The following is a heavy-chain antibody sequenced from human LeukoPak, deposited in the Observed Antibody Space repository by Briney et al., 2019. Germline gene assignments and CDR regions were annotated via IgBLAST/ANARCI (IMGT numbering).Heavy chain of an antibody. D-gene: IGHD7-27*01. Sequence: SEALSLTCTVSGGSISSYYWTWIRQHPGKGLEWIGNICDDGSTYYNPSLKSRVTISVDTSKNHFSLQLTSVTAADTAVYYCAREPHWAFDYWGQGTLVTVSS. CDR2: ICDDGST. V-gene: IGHV4-59*12. CDR1: GGSISSYY. CDR3: AREPHWAFDY. J-gene: IGHJ4*02.